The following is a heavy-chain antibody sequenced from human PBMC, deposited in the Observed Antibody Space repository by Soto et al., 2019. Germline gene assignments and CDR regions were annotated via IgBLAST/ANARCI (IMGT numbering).Heavy chain of an antibody. J-gene: IGHJ6*02. CDR1: GGSISSYY. Sequence: PSETLSLTCTVSGGSISSYYWSWIRQPPGKGLEWIGYIYYSGSTNYNPSLKSRVTISVDTSKNQFSLKLSSVTAADTAVYYCARVSVAGYYYGMGVWGQGTTVTVSS. D-gene: IGHD6-19*01. V-gene: IGHV4-59*01. CDR2: IYYSGST. CDR3: ARVSVAGYYYGMGV.